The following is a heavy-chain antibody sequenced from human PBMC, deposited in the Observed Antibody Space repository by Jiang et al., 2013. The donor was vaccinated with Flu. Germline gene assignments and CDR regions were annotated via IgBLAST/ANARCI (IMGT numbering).Heavy chain of an antibody. CDR3: AREESGGYESQFDY. D-gene: IGHD5-12*01. CDR2: ISSSSSYI. CDR1: SYS. Sequence: SYSMNWVRQAPGKGLEWVSSISSSSSYIYYADSVKGRFTISRDNAKNSLYLQMNSLRAEDTAVYYCAREESGGYESQFDYWGQGTLVTVSS. J-gene: IGHJ4*02. V-gene: IGHV3-21*01.